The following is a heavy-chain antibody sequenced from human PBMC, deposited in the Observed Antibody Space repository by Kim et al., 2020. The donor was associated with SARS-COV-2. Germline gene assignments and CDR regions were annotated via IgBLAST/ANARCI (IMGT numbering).Heavy chain of an antibody. D-gene: IGHD3-10*01. V-gene: IGHV1-24*01. CDR1: GYTLTELS. J-gene: IGHJ6*02. CDR2: FDPEDGET. CDR3: ATGLRGYYYYGMDV. Sequence: ASVKVSCKVSGYTLTELSMHWVRQAPGKGLEWMGGFDPEDGETIYAQKFQGRVTMTEDTSTDTAYMELSSLRSEDTAVYYCATGLRGYYYYGMDVWGQGTTVTVSS.